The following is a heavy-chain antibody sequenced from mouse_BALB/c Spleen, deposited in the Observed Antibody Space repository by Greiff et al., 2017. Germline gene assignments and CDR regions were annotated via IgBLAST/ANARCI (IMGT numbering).Heavy chain of an antibody. CDR3: TRGDLRYGSSYDYFDY. Sequence: VQLQQSGTVLARPGASVKMSCKASGYSFTSYWMHWVKQRPGQGLEWIGAIYPGNSDTSYNQKFKGKAKLTAVTSASTAYMELSSLTNEDSAVYYCTRGDLRYGSSYDYFDYWGQGTTLTVSS. CDR1: GYSFTSYW. CDR2: IYPGNSDT. J-gene: IGHJ2*01. V-gene: IGHV1-5*01. D-gene: IGHD1-1*01.